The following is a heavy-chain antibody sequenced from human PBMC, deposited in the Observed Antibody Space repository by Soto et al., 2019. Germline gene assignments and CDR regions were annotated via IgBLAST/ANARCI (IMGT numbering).Heavy chain of an antibody. D-gene: IGHD4-17*01. V-gene: IGHV3-33*01. Sequence: GGSLRLSCAASGFTFSSYGMHWVRQAPGKGLEWVAVIWYDGSNKYYADSVKGRFTISRDNSKNTLYLQMNSLRAEDTAVYYCARDDYTGLRSFDYWGQGTLVTVSS. J-gene: IGHJ4*02. CDR3: ARDDYTGLRSFDY. CDR1: GFTFSSYG. CDR2: IWYDGSNK.